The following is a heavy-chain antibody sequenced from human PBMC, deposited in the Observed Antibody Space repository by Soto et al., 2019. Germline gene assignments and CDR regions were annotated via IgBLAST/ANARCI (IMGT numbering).Heavy chain of an antibody. D-gene: IGHD1-1*01. CDR3: AREPATAKPEGVDF. Sequence: ASVKVSCKASGYTFSDYYIHWVRQSPGQGLEWMGWINPNSGGTKYAPKFQGGVTMTRDTSITTAYMELSRLRSGDTAVYYCAREPATAKPEGVDFWGQGTLVTVSS. V-gene: IGHV1-2*02. CDR1: GYTFSDYY. CDR2: INPNSGGT. J-gene: IGHJ4*02.